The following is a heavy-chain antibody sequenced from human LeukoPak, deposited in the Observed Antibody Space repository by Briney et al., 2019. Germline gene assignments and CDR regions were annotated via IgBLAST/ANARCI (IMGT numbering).Heavy chain of an antibody. Sequence: GGSLRLSCAASGFTFSNYAMHWVRQAPEKGLEYVSAISSNGGSKYYADSVKGRFTISRDNSKNTLYLQMGSLSAEDMATYYCARVTGDRGGFDYWGQGTLVTVSS. CDR1: GFTFSNYA. CDR3: ARVTGDRGGFDY. V-gene: IGHV3-64*02. J-gene: IGHJ4*02. CDR2: ISSNGGSK. D-gene: IGHD7-27*01.